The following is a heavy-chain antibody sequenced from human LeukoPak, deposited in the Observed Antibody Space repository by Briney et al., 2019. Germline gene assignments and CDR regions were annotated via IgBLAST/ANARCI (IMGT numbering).Heavy chain of an antibody. D-gene: IGHD6-19*01. CDR3: ARDREQWLVGAYYYYGMDV. Sequence: ASVKVSCKASGYTFTSYGISWVRQAPGQGLEWMGWISAYNGNTNYAQKLQGRVTMTTDTSTSTAYMELRSLRSDDTAVYYCARDREQWLVGAYYYYGMDVWGQGTTVTVSS. CDR2: ISAYNGNT. J-gene: IGHJ6*02. V-gene: IGHV1-18*01. CDR1: GYTFTSYG.